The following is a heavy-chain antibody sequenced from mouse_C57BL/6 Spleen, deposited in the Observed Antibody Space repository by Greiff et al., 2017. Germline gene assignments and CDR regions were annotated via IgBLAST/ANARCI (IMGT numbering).Heavy chain of an antibody. J-gene: IGHJ4*01. D-gene: IGHD1-3*01. CDR2: IYPGSGST. Sequence: QVQLQQPGAELVKPGASVKMSCKASGYTFTSYWITWVKQRPGQGLEWIGDIYPGSGSTNYNEKFKSKATLTVDTSSSTAYMQLSSVTSEDSAVDYCARSKGGYYAMDYWGQGTSVTVSS. V-gene: IGHV1-55*01. CDR3: ARSKGGYYAMDY. CDR1: GYTFTSYW.